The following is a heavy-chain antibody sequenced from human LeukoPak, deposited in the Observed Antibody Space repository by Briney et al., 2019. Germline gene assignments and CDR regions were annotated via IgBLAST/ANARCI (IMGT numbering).Heavy chain of an antibody. CDR2: FFHKGST. CDR1: WYSISSGYY. D-gene: IGHD2-21*02. Sequence: SETLSLTCSVSWYSISSGYYWGWIRQPPGKGPEGIGSFFHKGSTYYNPSLKSRVTISVDTSKNQFSLKLNSVTAAEKAVYYCARSPAYCGGDCPTGGAFDIWGQGTMVTVSS. CDR3: ARSPAYCGGDCPTGGAFDI. V-gene: IGHV4-38-2*02. J-gene: IGHJ3*02.